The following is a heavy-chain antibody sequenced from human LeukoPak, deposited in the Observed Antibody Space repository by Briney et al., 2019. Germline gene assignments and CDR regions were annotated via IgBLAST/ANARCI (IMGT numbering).Heavy chain of an antibody. CDR3: AKAPVTSCRGAYCYPFDS. J-gene: IGHJ4*02. Sequence: GGSLRLSCAASGFTVSSNYMSWVRQAPGKGLEWVAFIRYDGSNKYYAASVRGRFTISRDNSKNTLYLQMNSLRAEDAAVYFCAKAPVTSCRGAYCYPFDSWGQGTLVTVSS. CDR2: IRYDGSNK. V-gene: IGHV3-30*02. CDR1: GFTVSSNY. D-gene: IGHD2-21*01.